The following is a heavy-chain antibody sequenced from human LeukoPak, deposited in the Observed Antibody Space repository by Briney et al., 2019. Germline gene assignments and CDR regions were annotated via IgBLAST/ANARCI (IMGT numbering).Heavy chain of an antibody. CDR3: AREASGYSYGLDAFDI. Sequence: GGSLRLSCAASGFTFSDYYMSWIRQAPGKGLEWVSYISSSGSTIYYADSVKGRFTISRDNAKNSLYLQMNSLRGEDTAVYYCAREASGYSYGLDAFDIWGQGTTVTVSS. J-gene: IGHJ3*02. V-gene: IGHV3-11*04. D-gene: IGHD5-18*01. CDR1: GFTFSDYY. CDR2: ISSSGSTI.